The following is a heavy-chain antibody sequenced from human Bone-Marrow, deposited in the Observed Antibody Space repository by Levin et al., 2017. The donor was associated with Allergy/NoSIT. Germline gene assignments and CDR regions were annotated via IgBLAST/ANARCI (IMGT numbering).Heavy chain of an antibody. CDR2: IKTETDGGTR. V-gene: IGHV3-15*01. CDR3: TREYTWNGDDAFDI. CDR1: GFTFSNAW. D-gene: IGHD1-1*01. Sequence: AGGSLRLSCAASGFTFSNAWMSWVRQAPGKGLEWVGRIKTETDGGTRDYAAPLKGRFIITRDDSKNTMYLQMNSLKTGDTGVYYCTREYTWNGDDAFDIWGQGTLVSVSS. J-gene: IGHJ3*02.